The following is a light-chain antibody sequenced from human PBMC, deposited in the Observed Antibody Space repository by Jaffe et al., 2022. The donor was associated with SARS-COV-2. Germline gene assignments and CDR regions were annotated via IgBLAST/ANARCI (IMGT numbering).Light chain of an antibody. CDR1: QSVGTW. CDR2: KAS. CDR3: QQYNSYSTP. V-gene: IGKV1-5*03. J-gene: IGKJ2*01. Sequence: DIQMTQSPSTLSASVGDRVTMTCRASQSVGTWLAWYQQKPGKPPKLLIYKASILESGVPSRFSGSGSGTEFTLTISSLQPDDFATYYCQQYNSYSTPFGQGTKLEIK.